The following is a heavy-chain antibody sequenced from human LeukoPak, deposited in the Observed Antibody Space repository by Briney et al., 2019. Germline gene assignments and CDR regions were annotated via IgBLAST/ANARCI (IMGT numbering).Heavy chain of an antibody. CDR3: AKYYEKSLDY. CDR1: GFTFSSYT. D-gene: IGHD3-22*01. V-gene: IGHV3-23*01. J-gene: IGHJ4*02. Sequence: PGGSLRLSCAVSGFTFSSYTMGWVRQAPGKGLEWVSAFSGRTTNTYYADSVKGRFTISRDNSKNTLYLQLNSLTAGDTAVYYCAKYYEKSLDYWGQGTLVTVSS. CDR2: FSGRTTNT.